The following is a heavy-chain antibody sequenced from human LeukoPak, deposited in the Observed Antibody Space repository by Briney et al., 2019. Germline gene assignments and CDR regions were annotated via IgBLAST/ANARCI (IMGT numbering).Heavy chain of an antibody. V-gene: IGHV4-59*08. CDR1: GGSLSSYY. J-gene: IGHJ4*02. CDR2: IYYSGSGST. D-gene: IGHD4-23*01. Sequence: PSETLSLTCTVSGGSLSSYYWSWIRQPPGKGLEWIGYIYYSGSGSTNYNPSLKSRVTISVDTSKNQFSLKLSSVTAADAAVYYCARHGGHGGSFDYWGQGTLVTVSS. CDR3: ARHGGHGGSFDY.